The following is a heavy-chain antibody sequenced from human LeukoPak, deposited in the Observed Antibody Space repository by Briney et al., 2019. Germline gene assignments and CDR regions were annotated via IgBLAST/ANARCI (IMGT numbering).Heavy chain of an antibody. CDR2: IYYSGST. D-gene: IGHD5-18*01. CDR1: GGSISSYY. CDR3: ARNNGYSYGLYYYYMDV. J-gene: IGHJ6*03. Sequence: KSSETLSLTCTVSGGSISSYYWSWIRQPPGKGLEWSGYIYYSGSTNYNPSLRSRVTISVDTSKNQFSLRLSSVTAADTAVYYCARNNGYSYGLYYYYMDVW. V-gene: IGHV4-59*01.